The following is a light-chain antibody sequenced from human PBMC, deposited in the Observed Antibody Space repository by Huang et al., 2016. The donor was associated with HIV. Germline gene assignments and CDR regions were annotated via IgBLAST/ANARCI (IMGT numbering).Light chain of an antibody. J-gene: IGKJ2*01. CDR2: AAS. CDR1: QAILNS. V-gene: IGKV1-NL1*01. Sequence: DIQMTQSPSSLSTSVGDRVHITCRASQAILNSLAWYQQKPGKAPKLHLYAASRLESGVPSRFSGSASGTDYTLTISSLQPEDFATYYCQQYYSAPYTFGQGTKLEIK. CDR3: QQYYSAPYT.